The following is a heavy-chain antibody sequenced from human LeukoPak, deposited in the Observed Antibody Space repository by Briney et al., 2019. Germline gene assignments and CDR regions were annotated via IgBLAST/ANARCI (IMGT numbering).Heavy chain of an antibody. V-gene: IGHV3-23*01. CDR3: AKGSSGSRPYYFDY. Sequence: GGSLRLSCAASGFTFGTYAMSWVRQAPGKILEWVSAITDTGGDTYSADSVKGRFIISRDNSKNTLYLQMNSLRAEDTAVYYCAKGSSGSRPYYFDYWGQGTLVTATS. J-gene: IGHJ4*02. CDR2: ITDTGGDT. D-gene: IGHD3-10*01. CDR1: GFTFGTYA.